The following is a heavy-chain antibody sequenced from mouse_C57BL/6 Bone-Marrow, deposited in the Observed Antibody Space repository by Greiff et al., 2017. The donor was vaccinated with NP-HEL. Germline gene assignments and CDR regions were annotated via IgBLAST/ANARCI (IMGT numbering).Heavy chain of an antibody. CDR1: GYTFTSYW. V-gene: IGHV1-55*01. CDR3: ANSPITTVVATRYFDV. CDR2: IYPGSGST. J-gene: IGHJ1*03. Sequence: QVQLQQPGAELVKPGASVKMSCKASGYTFTSYWITWVKQRPGQGLEWIGDIYPGSGSTNYNEKFKSKATLTVDTSSSTAYMQLSSLTSEDSAVYYCANSPITTVVATRYFDVWGTGTTVTVSS. D-gene: IGHD1-1*01.